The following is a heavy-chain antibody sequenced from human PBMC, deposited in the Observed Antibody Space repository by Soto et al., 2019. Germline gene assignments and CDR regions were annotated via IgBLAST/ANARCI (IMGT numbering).Heavy chain of an antibody. CDR2: IFPGDSDT. V-gene: IGHV5-51*01. CDR1: GYSFTTNW. D-gene: IGHD6-6*01. Sequence: PGESLKISCKGSGYSFTTNWVGWVRQMAGKGLEWMGIIFPGDSDTRYSPPFQGQVTISADRSTSTVYLQWSSLKASDTAMYYCATSYRSSSPFDFCGQGTLVTVPS. CDR3: ATSYRSSSPFDF. J-gene: IGHJ4*02.